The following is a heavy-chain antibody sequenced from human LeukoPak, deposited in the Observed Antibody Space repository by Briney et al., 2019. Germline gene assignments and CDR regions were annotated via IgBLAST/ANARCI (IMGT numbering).Heavy chain of an antibody. D-gene: IGHD3-22*01. CDR3: ASLGLAYYDSSGPPPYFDY. V-gene: IGHV1-2*02. J-gene: IGHJ4*02. Sequence: ASVKVSCKPSGYTFTGYYMHWVRQAPGQGLEWMGWINPNSGDTNYAQKFQGRVTMTRDTSISTAYMELSSLRSEDTAVYYCASLGLAYYDSSGPPPYFDYWGQGTLVTVSS. CDR2: INPNSGDT. CDR1: GYTFTGYY.